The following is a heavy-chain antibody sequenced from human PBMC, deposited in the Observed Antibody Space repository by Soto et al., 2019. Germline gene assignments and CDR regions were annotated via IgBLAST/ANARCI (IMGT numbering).Heavy chain of an antibody. V-gene: IGHV3-53*01. D-gene: IGHD3-3*01. CDR2: IYSGGST. CDR1: GFTVSSNY. J-gene: IGHJ6*02. CDR3: AREFITIFGVFPESEYGMDV. Sequence: GGSLRLSCAASGFTVSSNYMSWVRQAPGKGLEWVSVIYSGGSTYYADSVKGRFTISRDNSKNTLYLQMNSLRAEDTAVYYCAREFITIFGVFPESEYGMDVWGQGTTVTVSS.